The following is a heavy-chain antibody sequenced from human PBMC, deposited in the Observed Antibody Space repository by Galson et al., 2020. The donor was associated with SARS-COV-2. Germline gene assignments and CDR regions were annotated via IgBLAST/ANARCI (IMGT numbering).Heavy chain of an antibody. CDR2: ISASGGST. Sequence: GESLKISCAASGFPLSPFAMSWVRQAPGKGLEWVSSISASGGSTYYADSVKGRFTISRDNTENTLYLQMTTLRVADTAVYYCATGRTIASPTSPKVFPLSLCSTQPDGNVVIACLVKDYLD. D-gene: IGHD1-1*01. CDR3: ATGRTIASPTSPKVFPLSLCSTQPDGNVVIACLVKDYLD. V-gene: IGHV3-23*01. CDR1: GFPLSPFA. J-gene: IGHJ4*01.